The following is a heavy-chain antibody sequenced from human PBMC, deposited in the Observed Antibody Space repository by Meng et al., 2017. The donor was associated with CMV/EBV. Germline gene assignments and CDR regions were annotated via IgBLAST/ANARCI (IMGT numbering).Heavy chain of an antibody. V-gene: IGHV1-2*02. D-gene: IGHD2-2*01. Sequence: SGYTFTGYYMHWMRQAPGQGLEWMGWINPTSGGTNYAQKFQGRVTMTRDTSISTAYMELSRLRSDDTAVYYCAREWVVPAAIDWFDPWGQGTLVTVSS. CDR1: GYTFTGYY. CDR3: AREWVVPAAIDWFDP. J-gene: IGHJ5*02. CDR2: INPTSGGT.